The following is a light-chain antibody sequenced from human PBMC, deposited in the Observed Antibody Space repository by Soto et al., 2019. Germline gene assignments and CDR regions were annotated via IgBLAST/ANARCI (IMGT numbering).Light chain of an antibody. CDR1: QSVSNY. CDR2: DVS. J-gene: IGKJ1*01. V-gene: IGKV3-11*01. CDR3: QQRSNWPRT. Sequence: EIVMTQSPATLSLSPGERATRSCRASQSVSNYLAWYQQKPGQAPRLLIYDVSNRATGIPARFSGSGSGTDFTLTISSLEPEDFAVYYCQQRSNWPRTFGQGTKVDIK.